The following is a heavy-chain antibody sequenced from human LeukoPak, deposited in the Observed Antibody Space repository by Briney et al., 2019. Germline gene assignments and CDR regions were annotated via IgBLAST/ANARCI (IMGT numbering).Heavy chain of an antibody. J-gene: IGHJ6*02. CDR1: GGSISPYY. Sequence: SETLSLTCVVSGGSISPYYWSWIRQSLGKGLEWIGYIDPSGSTSYNPSLKSRVTIFVDTSENLISLILTSVTASDTAIYYCARDHWLSYSNTWYYYGMDVWGQGSTVTVSS. CDR2: IDPSGST. V-gene: IGHV4-59*01. CDR3: ARDHWLSYSNTWYYYGMDV. D-gene: IGHD3/OR15-3a*01.